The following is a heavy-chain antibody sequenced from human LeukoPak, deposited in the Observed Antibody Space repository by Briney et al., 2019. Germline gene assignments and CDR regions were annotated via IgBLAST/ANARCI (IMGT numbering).Heavy chain of an antibody. CDR1: GYAFTSYG. Sequence: ASVKVSCKASGYAFTSYGINWVRQAPGQGLEWMGWISTYNANTNYAQKLQDRVTVTTDTSTSTAYMELRSLRSDDTAVYFCARDPGYTSDWYGGYFDYWGQGTLVTVSS. CDR2: ISTYNANT. V-gene: IGHV1-18*01. CDR3: ARDPGYTSDWYGGYFDY. D-gene: IGHD6-19*01. J-gene: IGHJ4*02.